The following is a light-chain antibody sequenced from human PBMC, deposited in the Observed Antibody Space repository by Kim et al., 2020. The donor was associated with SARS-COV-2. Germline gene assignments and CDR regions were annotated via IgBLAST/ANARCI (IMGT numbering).Light chain of an antibody. CDR2: VAS. V-gene: IGKV3-11*01. CDR3: QQRSNWPPSYS. J-gene: IGKJ2*03. Sequence: SPRARATPSFRPRRSVPIHLSCYQQPPGQAPPLLIYVASTRATRTPARFSGSVSGTDFTLTISTLEPEDFAVYYCQQRSNWPPSYSFRQGPKLEI. CDR1: RSVPIH.